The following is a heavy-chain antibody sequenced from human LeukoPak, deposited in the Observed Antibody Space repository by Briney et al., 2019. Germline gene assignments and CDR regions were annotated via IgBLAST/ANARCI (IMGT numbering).Heavy chain of an antibody. CDR1: GFTFSSYA. CDR3: AKDVVLSGWDFVH. D-gene: IGHD6-19*01. V-gene: IGHV3-23*01. CDR2: IRGDAGST. J-gene: IGHJ1*01. Sequence: AGGSLRLSCAASGFTFSSYAMTWVRQAPGKGLEWVSSIRGDAGSTYYADSVRGRFTISRDNSKNTVYLQMNSLRAEDTAVYHCAKDVVLSGWDFVHWGQGTLVTVSS.